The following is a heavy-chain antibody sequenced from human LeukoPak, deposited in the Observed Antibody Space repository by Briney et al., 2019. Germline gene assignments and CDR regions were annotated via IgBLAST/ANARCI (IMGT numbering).Heavy chain of an antibody. CDR1: GFTFSNYG. J-gene: IGHJ4*02. Sequence: TGGSLRLSCAASGFTFSNYGIHWVRQAPGKGLEWVAVISYDGSNKYYADSVKGRFTISRDNSKNTLYLQMNSLRGEDTAVYYCAKESRIVATIDYWGQGTLVTVSS. CDR3: AKESRIVATIDY. CDR2: ISYDGSNK. V-gene: IGHV3-30*18. D-gene: IGHD5-12*01.